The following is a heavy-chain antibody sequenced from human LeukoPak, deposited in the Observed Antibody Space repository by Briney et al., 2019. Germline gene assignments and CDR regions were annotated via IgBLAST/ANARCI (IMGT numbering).Heavy chain of an antibody. J-gene: IGHJ5*02. D-gene: IGHD1-1*01. V-gene: IGHV4-59*01. Sequence: SETLSLTCTVSGGSISGFYWSWIRQPPGKGLEWIGYIYNSGSTNYNPSLKSRVTISGDTSKNQFSLKLSSVTAADTAVYYCAREANEGNWNWFDPWGQGTLVTVSS. CDR1: GGSISGFY. CDR3: AREANEGNWNWFDP. CDR2: IYNSGST.